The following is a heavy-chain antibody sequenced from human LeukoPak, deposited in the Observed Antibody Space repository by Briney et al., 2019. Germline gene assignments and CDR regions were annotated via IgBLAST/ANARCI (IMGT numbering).Heavy chain of an antibody. D-gene: IGHD6-13*01. Sequence: PSGTLSLTCAVYGGSFSGYYWSWIRQPPGKGLEWIGEINHSGSTNYNPSLKSRVTISVDTSKNQSSLKLSSVTAADTAVYYCARGRAAAGYYWGQGTLVTVSS. CDR2: INHSGST. CDR1: GGSFSGYY. V-gene: IGHV4-34*01. J-gene: IGHJ4*02. CDR3: ARGRAAAGYY.